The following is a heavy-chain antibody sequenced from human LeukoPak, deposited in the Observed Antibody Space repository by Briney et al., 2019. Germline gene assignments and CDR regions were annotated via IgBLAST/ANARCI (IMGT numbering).Heavy chain of an antibody. V-gene: IGHV1-69*13. Sequence: ASVKVSCKASGGTFISYAISWVRQAPGQGLEWMGGIIPIFGTANYAQKFQGRVTITADESTSTAYMELSSLRSEDTAVYYCARVRPDGDKMLYFDNWGQGTLVTVSS. CDR2: IIPIFGTA. D-gene: IGHD1-14*01. CDR1: GGTFISYA. CDR3: ARVRPDGDKMLYFDN. J-gene: IGHJ4*02.